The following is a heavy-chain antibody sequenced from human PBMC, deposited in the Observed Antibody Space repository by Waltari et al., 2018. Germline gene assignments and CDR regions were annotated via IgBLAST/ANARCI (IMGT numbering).Heavy chain of an antibody. CDR2: INGDGSRT. J-gene: IGHJ4*02. V-gene: IGHV3-74*01. CDR3: ARDQGTGGGEIDY. D-gene: IGHD3-16*01. Sequence: EVQLVESGGGLVQPGGSLRLSCAASGFIFDIYWMHWVRQAPGKGLVVVSRINGDGSRTDYADSVRGRFTISRDTAKNTLYLQMNGLRAEDTALYYCARDQGTGGGEIDYWGQGTLVSVSS. CDR1: GFIFDIYW.